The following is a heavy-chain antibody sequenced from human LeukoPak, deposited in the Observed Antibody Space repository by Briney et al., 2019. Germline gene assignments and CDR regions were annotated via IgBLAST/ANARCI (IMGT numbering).Heavy chain of an antibody. Sequence: GESLKISCKGSGYSFTSYWIGWVRQLPGKGLEWMGIIYPGDSDTRYSPSFQGQVTISADKSISTAYLQWSSLKASDTAMYYCARQAYCGGDCSANFDYWGQGTLVTVSS. V-gene: IGHV5-51*01. D-gene: IGHD2-21*02. CDR2: IYPGDSDT. CDR1: GYSFTSYW. CDR3: ARQAYCGGDCSANFDY. J-gene: IGHJ4*02.